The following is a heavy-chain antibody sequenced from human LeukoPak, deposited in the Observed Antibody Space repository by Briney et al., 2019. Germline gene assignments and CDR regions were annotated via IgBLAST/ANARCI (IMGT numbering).Heavy chain of an antibody. CDR1: GYTFTSYA. D-gene: IGHD3-10*01. CDR3: ARVSNLWFVDEWYNWFDP. V-gene: IGHV1-3*01. CDR2: INAGNGNT. J-gene: IGHJ5*02. Sequence: ASVKVSCKASGYTFTSYAMHWVRQAPGQRLEWMGWINAGNGNTKYTQKFQGRVTITRDTSASTAYMELSSLRSEDTAVYYCARVSNLWFVDEWYNWFDPWGQGTLVTVSS.